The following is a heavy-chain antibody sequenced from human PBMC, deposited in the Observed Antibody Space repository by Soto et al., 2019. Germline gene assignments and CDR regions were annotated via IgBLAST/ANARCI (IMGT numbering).Heavy chain of an antibody. D-gene: IGHD4-4*01. CDR1: GGSISSDYFY. CDR2: MYVRGIN. Sequence: SQTLSLTCTVSGGSISSDYFYWSWIRQPPGKGLEWIGYMYVRGINYYNPSLESRISISVDTSKNQFSLELNSVTAADTAVYYCAKTTVTSTHYGMDVWGQGPTVT. V-gene: IGHV4-30-4*01. CDR3: AKTTVTSTHYGMDV. J-gene: IGHJ6*02.